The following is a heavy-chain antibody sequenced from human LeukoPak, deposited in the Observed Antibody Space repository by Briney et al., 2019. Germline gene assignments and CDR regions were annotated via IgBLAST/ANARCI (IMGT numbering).Heavy chain of an antibody. V-gene: IGHV1-2*02. D-gene: IGHD6-19*01. CDR1: GYIFTSYY. Sequence: ASVKVSCKASGYIFTSYYIHWVRQAPGQGLEWMGWINPNSGGTNYAQKFQGRVTMTRDRSISTAYMELSRLRSDDTAVYYCARDLSLWYSSGWINWYFDLWGRGTLVTVSS. CDR2: INPNSGGT. CDR3: ARDLSLWYSSGWINWYFDL. J-gene: IGHJ2*01.